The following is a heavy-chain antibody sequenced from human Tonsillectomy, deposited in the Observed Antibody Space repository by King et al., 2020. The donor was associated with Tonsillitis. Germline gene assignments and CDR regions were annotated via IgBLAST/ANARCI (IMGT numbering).Heavy chain of an antibody. CDR1: GFTFNNYA. CDR2: ISGSGGIT. D-gene: IGHD3-10*01. V-gene: IGHV3-23*04. J-gene: IGHJ4*02. CDR3: AKDRPQKTWGGAIHHSDY. Sequence: EVQLVESGGGLVQPGGSLRLSCAASGFTFNNYAMNWVRQAPGQGLEWVSAISGSGGITYYGDSVKGRFTISRDNSKNTLYLQRSSLRAEDTAVYYCAKDRPQKTWGGAIHHSDYWGRGTLVTVSS.